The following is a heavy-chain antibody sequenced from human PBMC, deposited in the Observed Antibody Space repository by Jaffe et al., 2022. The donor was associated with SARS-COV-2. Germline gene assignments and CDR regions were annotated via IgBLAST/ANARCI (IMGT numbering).Heavy chain of an antibody. V-gene: IGHV3-23*01. Sequence: EVQLLESGGGLVQAGGSLRLSCAASGFTFSSYAMRWVRQAPGKGLEWVSTFSSGDNTYYADSVKGRFTISRDNSKNTVYLQMNSLRAEDTAVYYCAKGSIGKTYYFDFWGQGTLVTVSS. D-gene: IGHD6-6*01. CDR3: AKGSIGKTYYFDF. CDR2: FSSGDNT. CDR1: GFTFSSYA. J-gene: IGHJ4*02.